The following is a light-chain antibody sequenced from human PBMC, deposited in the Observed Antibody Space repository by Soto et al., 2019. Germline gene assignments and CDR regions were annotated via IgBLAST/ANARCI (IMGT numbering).Light chain of an antibody. CDR3: GTWDSSLSAVV. J-gene: IGLJ2*01. CDR1: SSNIGNNY. Sequence: QSVLTQPPSASAAPGQKVTISCSGSSSNIGNNYVSWYQQLPGTAPKLLIYENNKRPSGIPDRFSGSKSGTSATLGITGLQTEDEADYYCGTWDSSLSAVVFGGGTKLTVL. CDR2: ENN. V-gene: IGLV1-51*02.